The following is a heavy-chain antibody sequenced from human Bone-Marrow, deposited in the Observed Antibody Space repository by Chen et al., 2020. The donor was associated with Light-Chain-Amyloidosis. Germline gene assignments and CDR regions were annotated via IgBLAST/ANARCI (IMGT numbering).Heavy chain of an antibody. CDR2: IRSKAYGGTT. Sequence: VQLVESGGGLVQPGRSLRLSCTASGFTFGDYAMSWVRQAPGKGLEWVGFIRSKAYGGTTEYAASVKGRFTISRDDSKSIAYLQMNSLKTEDTAVYYCTRDVPSKARFLEWVGFDPWGQGTLVTVSS. CDR3: TRDVPSKARFLEWVGFDP. J-gene: IGHJ5*02. V-gene: IGHV3-49*04. D-gene: IGHD3-3*01. CDR1: GFTFGDYA.